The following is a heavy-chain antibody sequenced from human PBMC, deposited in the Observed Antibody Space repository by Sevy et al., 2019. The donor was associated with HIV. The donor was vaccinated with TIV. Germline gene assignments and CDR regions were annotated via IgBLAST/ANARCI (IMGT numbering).Heavy chain of an antibody. V-gene: IGHV3-49*03. J-gene: IGHJ5*02. D-gene: IGHD6-19*01. CDR1: GFTFRDFA. CDR2: FSAEAYGATP. Sequence: GGSLRLSCSTSGFTFRDFAMSWFRRAPGKGLEWVGFFSAEAYGATPEHAASVKGRFIISRDDSKSIAYLQMDSLETEDTGVYYCTRGSIAVTGKRFNWLDPWGQGTQVTVSS. CDR3: TRGSIAVTGKRFNWLDP.